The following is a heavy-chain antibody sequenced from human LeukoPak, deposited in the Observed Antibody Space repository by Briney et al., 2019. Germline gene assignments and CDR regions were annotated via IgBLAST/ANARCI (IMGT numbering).Heavy chain of an antibody. CDR3: ARANYYDILTGYHDY. CDR2: IYSGGST. CDR1: GFTVSSNY. D-gene: IGHD3-9*01. J-gene: IGHJ4*02. Sequence: GGSLRLSCAASGFTVSSNYMSWVRQAPGKGLEWVSVIYSGGSTYYADSVKGRFTIPRDNSKNTLCLQMNSLRAEDTAVYYCARANYYDILTGYHDYWGQGTLVTVSS. V-gene: IGHV3-66*02.